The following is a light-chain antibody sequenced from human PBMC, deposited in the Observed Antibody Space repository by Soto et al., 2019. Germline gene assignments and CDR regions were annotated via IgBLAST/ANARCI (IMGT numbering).Light chain of an antibody. CDR3: QQYNNWPPWT. Sequence: EIVKTQSPATLSVSPGERATLSCRASQSVSSNLAWYQQKPGQAPRLLIYGASTRATGIPARFSGSGSGTEFTLTICSLQSEDFAVYYCQQYNNWPPWTFGQGTKVEIK. J-gene: IGKJ1*01. V-gene: IGKV3-15*01. CDR2: GAS. CDR1: QSVSSN.